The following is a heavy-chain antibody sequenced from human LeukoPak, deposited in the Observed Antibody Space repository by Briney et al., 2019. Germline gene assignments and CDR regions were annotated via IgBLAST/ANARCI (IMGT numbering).Heavy chain of an antibody. D-gene: IGHD3-3*01. Sequence: ASVKVSCKASGYTFTGYYMHWVRQAPGQGLEWMGWINPNSGGTNYAQKFQGRVTMTRDTSISTAYMELSRLRSDDTAVYYCAREPRIGSFGVVILGYWGQGTLVTVSS. J-gene: IGHJ4*02. V-gene: IGHV1-2*02. CDR1: GYTFTGYY. CDR2: INPNSGGT. CDR3: AREPRIGSFGVVILGY.